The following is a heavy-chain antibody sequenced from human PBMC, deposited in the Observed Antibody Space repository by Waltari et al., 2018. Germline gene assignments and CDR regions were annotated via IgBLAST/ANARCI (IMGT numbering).Heavy chain of an antibody. V-gene: IGHV3-33*05. CDR2: IQYDGSSK. J-gene: IGHJ6*02. Sequence: QVHVVESGGGVVQPGGSLRLSCAASGFTLGNYGMHWVRQAPGKGSGGVAVIQYDGSSKNYADSVKGRFTISRENSKNTLYLERKSLRAEDTAVYYCAREYSRICFHALDGWGQGTAVTVSS. CDR3: AREYSRICFHALDG. CDR1: GFTLGNYG. D-gene: IGHD6-13*01.